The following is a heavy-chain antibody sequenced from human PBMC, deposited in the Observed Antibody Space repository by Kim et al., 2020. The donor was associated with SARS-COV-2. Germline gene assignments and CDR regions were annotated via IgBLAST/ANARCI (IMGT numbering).Heavy chain of an antibody. J-gene: IGHJ6*02. CDR3: ATLQWPHAYYYYGMDV. CDR2: VSWNSGSI. CDR1: GFTFDDYA. V-gene: IGHV3-9*01. D-gene: IGHD6-19*01. Sequence: GGSPRLSCAASGFTFDDYAMHWVRQAPGKGLEWVSGVSWNSGSIGYADSVKGRFTISRDNAKNSLYLQMNSLRAEDTALYYCATLQWPHAYYYYGMDVWGQGTTVTVSS.